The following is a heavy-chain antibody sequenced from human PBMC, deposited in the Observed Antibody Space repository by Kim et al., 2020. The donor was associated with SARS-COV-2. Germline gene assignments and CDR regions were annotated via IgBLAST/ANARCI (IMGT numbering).Heavy chain of an antibody. CDR2: IYPSDCDI. J-gene: IGHJ1*01. Sequence: GESLKISCAASGYSFSGYWIAWVRQVPGKGLEWVGIIYPSDCDISYGPTFQGQITISVDKAINTAYLQWNSLKAADTAMYYCARTNNHGAYWGQGTLVTV. D-gene: IGHD1-20*01. CDR1: GYSFSGYW. V-gene: IGHV5-51*01. CDR3: ARTNNHGAY.